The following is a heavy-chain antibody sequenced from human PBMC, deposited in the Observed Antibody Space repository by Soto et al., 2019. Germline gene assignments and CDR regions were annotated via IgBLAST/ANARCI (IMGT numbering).Heavy chain of an antibody. V-gene: IGHV5-51*01. CDR1: GYSFTSYW. D-gene: IGHD3-22*01. CDR2: IYPGDSDT. Sequence: GESLKISCKGSGYSFTSYWIGWVRQMPGKGLEWMGIIYPGDSDTRYSPSFQGQVTISADKSISTAYLQWSSLKASDTAMYYCARGPYYYDSSGYTGHWFDPWGQGTLVTVS. CDR3: ARGPYYYDSSGYTGHWFDP. J-gene: IGHJ5*02.